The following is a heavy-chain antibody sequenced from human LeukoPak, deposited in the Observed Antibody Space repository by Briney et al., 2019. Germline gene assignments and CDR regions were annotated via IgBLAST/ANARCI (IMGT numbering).Heavy chain of an antibody. D-gene: IGHD2-21*02. Sequence: ASETLSLTCTVSGGSISSYYWTWIRQPPGKGLEWIGCVYYSGTTNYNPSLKSRVTISLGTSKSQFSLKLTSVSAADTAVYYCARDLRGYCGSDCYSDAFVIWGRGTVVTVSS. CDR2: VYYSGTT. J-gene: IGHJ3*02. V-gene: IGHV4-59*01. CDR1: GGSISSYY. CDR3: ARDLRGYCGSDCYSDAFVI.